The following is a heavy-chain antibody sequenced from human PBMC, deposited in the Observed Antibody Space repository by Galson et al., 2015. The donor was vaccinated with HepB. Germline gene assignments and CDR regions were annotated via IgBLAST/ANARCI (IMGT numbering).Heavy chain of an antibody. J-gene: IGHJ4*02. CDR3: AKLGGKNQLFDYFDY. CDR2: ISYDGSKQ. Sequence: SLRLSCAASGFTFSSYGMHWVRQAPGKGLEWVAVISYDGSKQYYADSVKGRFTISRDNSKNTLYLQMNSLRTEDTAVYHCAKLGGKNQLFDYFDYGGQGTLFTVSS. CDR1: GFTFSSYG. D-gene: IGHD3-16*01. V-gene: IGHV3-30*18.